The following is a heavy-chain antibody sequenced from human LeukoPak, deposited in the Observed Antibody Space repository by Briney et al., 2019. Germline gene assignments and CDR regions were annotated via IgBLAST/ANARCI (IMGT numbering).Heavy chain of an antibody. CDR3: ARRCSGGSCYSWVNWFDP. D-gene: IGHD2-15*01. CDR2: IDQSGST. J-gene: IGHJ5*02. CDR1: GYSISSGYY. V-gene: IGHV4-38-2*02. Sequence: SETLSLTCTVSGYSISSGYYWGCIRQPPGKGLEWIGSIDQSGSTYYNPSLKSRVTISVDTSKNQFSLKLSSVTAADTAVYYCARRCSGGSCYSWVNWFDPWGQGTLVTVSS.